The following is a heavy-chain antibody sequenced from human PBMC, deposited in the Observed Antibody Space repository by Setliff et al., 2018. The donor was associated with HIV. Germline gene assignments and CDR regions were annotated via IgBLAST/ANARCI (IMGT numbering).Heavy chain of an antibody. Sequence: GGSLRLSCAASGFSFSIYHMNWVRQAPGKGLEWVSYIRSDSTITFYADSVKGRFTVSRDNAKNSLYLQMNSLRAEDTAMYYCRTADLSKEDYWGQGTLVTVSS. CDR1: GFSFSIYH. CDR3: RTADLSKEDY. D-gene: IGHD7-27*01. CDR2: IRSDSTIT. J-gene: IGHJ4*02. V-gene: IGHV3-48*04.